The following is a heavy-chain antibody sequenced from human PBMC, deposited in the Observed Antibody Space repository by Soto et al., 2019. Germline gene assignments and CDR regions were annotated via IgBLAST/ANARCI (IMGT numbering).Heavy chain of an antibody. V-gene: IGHV1-18*01. Sequence: ASVKVSCKSSGYRFETYAMSWVRQAPGQGLEWMGWIRAYNIDTYYAQKFQDRVTMTTDTSTCTAYMELRSLRSDDTAVYYCARGHGVIIGAMDVWGQGTTVTVSS. J-gene: IGHJ6*02. CDR3: ARGHGVIIGAMDV. CDR2: IRAYNIDT. CDR1: GYRFETYA. D-gene: IGHD3-3*01.